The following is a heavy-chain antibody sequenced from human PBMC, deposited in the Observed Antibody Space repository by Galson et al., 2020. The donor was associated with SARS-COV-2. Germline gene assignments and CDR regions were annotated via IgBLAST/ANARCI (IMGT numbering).Heavy chain of an antibody. CDR3: AKGAATTHFDF. Sequence: GGSLRLSCAASGFNFGDYAMHWVRQAPGKGLEWVSGIDWDSGDMAYADSMKGRLTVSRDNAKNSLYLQLNSLRGEDMAFYYCAKGAATTHFDFWGRGTLVTVSS. D-gene: IGHD6-25*01. J-gene: IGHJ4*02. CDR2: IDWDSGDM. V-gene: IGHV3-9*03. CDR1: GFNFGDYA.